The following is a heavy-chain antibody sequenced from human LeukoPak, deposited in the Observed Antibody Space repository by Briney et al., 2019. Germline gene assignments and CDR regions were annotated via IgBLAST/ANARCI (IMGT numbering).Heavy chain of an antibody. CDR1: GGSISSYY. D-gene: IGHD6-13*01. CDR3: AGGGSSPYYFHY. V-gene: IGHV4-59*01. Sequence: PSETLSLTCTVSGGSISSYYWSWIRQPPGKGLEWIGYIYYSGSTNYNPSLKSRVTISVDTSKNQFSLKLSSVTAADTAVYYCAGGGSSPYYFHYWGQGTLVSVSS. J-gene: IGHJ4*02. CDR2: IYYSGST.